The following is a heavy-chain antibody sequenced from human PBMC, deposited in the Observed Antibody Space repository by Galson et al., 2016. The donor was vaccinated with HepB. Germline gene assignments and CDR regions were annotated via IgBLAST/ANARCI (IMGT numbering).Heavy chain of an antibody. J-gene: IGHJ4*02. D-gene: IGHD2-21*02. CDR2: ILCDGSNE. CDR3: AKDAILACGRDCYIDY. V-gene: IGHV3-30*18. Sequence: SLRLSCAASGFTFRSYGMHWVRQAPGKGLEWLAGILCDGSNEYYGDSVKGRFTISRDNSKKTLNLQMNSLTSEDTAVYYCAKDAILACGRDCYIDYWGQGTLVTVSS. CDR1: GFTFRSYG.